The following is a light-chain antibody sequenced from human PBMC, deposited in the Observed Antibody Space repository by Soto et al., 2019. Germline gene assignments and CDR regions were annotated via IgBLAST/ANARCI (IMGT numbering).Light chain of an antibody. J-gene: IGLJ2*01. V-gene: IGLV1-51*02. CDR1: SSNIGIYY. CDR2: EDN. CDR3: ATWDSSLSGGV. Sequence: SVLTQPPSVSAAPGQKVTISCSGGSSNIGIYYVSWYQQVPGTAPKLLIYEDNMRPSGIPDRFSGSKSGTSAALGITGLQTGDEADYYCATWDSSLSGGVFGGGTKLTVL.